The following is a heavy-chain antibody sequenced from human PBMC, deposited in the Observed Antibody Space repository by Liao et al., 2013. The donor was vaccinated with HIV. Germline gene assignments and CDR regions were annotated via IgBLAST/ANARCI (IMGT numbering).Heavy chain of an antibody. D-gene: IGHD4-17*01. CDR3: TRGSRGTVTPFQH. V-gene: IGHV4-34*01. Sequence: QVRLEQWGAGLLKPSETLSLTCTVYGGSFSGYYWSWIRQPPREGGVEWIGEINHGGSTNYNPSLKSRVIISIDTSRNQFSLRLNSVTAADTAMYFCTRGSRGTVTPFQHWGQGTLVTVSS. CDR2: INHGGST. J-gene: IGHJ1*01. CDR1: GGSFSGYY.